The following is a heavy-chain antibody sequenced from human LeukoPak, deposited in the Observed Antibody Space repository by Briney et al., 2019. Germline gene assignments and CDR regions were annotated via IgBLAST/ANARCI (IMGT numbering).Heavy chain of an antibody. CDR3: ARDGVQGAPRGGYFDY. J-gene: IGHJ4*02. V-gene: IGHV3-48*03. CDR1: GFTFSSNE. CDR2: ISSGGSKI. D-gene: IGHD3-10*01. Sequence: GRSLRLSCAASGFTFSSNEMNWVRQAPGKGLEWLSYISSGGSKIYYADSVKGRFTISRDNAKNSLYLQLNSLRAEDTAVYYCARDGVQGAPRGGYFDYWGQGILVTVSS.